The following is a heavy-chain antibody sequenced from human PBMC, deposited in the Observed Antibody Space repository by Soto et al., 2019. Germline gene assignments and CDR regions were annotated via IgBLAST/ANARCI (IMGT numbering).Heavy chain of an antibody. CDR2: ISSSGSII. D-gene: IGHD3-22*01. CDR3: ARDQGYYESSGYFDY. V-gene: IGHV3-11*01. Sequence: VVSPILSCAASGFTFSDYYMSWIRQAPGKGLEWVSYISSSGSIIYYADSVKGRFTISRDNAKNSLYLQMNSLRAEDTAVYYCARDQGYYESSGYFDYWGQGTLVTVS. CDR1: GFTFSDYY. J-gene: IGHJ4*02.